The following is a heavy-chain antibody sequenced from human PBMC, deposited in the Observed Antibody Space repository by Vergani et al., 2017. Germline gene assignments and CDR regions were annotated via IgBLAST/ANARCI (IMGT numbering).Heavy chain of an antibody. V-gene: IGHV3-9*01. CDR3: ARLSTFDAFDI. Sequence: EVQLVESGGGLVQPGRSLRLSCAASGFPFDDYAMHWVRQAPGKGLEWVSGISWNSGSIGYADSVKGRFTISRENAKNSLFLQMNSLRAEDTAVYYCARLSTFDAFDIWGQGTMVTVSS. CDR1: GFPFDDYA. D-gene: IGHD3-16*01. J-gene: IGHJ3*02. CDR2: ISWNSGSI.